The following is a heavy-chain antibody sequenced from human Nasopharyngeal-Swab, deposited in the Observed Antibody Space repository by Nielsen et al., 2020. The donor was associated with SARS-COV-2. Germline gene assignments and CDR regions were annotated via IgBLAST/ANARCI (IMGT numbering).Heavy chain of an antibody. D-gene: IGHD1-26*01. CDR2: ISSDGSDK. Sequence: GESLKISCAASGFSFSGYGIHWVRQAPGKGLEWVAVISSDGSDKFYADSVKGRFSISRDTSRSAVYLQMNSLRAEDTALYYCARTDRGGSYFSQYYYYMDVWGTGTTVTVSS. CDR3: ARTDRGGSYFSQYYYYMDV. J-gene: IGHJ6*03. V-gene: IGHV3-30*03. CDR1: GFSFSGYG.